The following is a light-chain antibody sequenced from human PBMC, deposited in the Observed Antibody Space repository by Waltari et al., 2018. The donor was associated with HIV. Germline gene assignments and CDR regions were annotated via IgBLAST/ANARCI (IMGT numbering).Light chain of an antibody. Sequence: IQMTQSPSSLSASVGDRVTITCRASQSIVRYLNWYQQKPGKAPMLLIYATSTLHSGVPSRFSGSGSGTDFTLTISNLQPEDFATYYCQQSFSTPPYTFGQGTKLEIK. CDR1: QSIVRY. V-gene: IGKV1-39*01. CDR2: ATS. CDR3: QQSFSTPPYT. J-gene: IGKJ2*01.